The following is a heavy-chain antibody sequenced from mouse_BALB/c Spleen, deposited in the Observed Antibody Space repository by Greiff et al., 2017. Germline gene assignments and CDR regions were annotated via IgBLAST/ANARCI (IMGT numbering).Heavy chain of an antibody. V-gene: IGHV1S81*02. CDR3: ARLDGYRAWFAY. Sequence: VQLQQPGAELVKPGASVKLSCKASGYTFTSYWMHWVKQRPGQGLEWIGEINPSNGRTNYNEKFKSKATLTVDKSSSTAYMQLSSLTSEDSAVYYCARLDGYRAWFAYWGQGTLVTVSA. CDR2: INPSNGRT. D-gene: IGHD2-3*01. J-gene: IGHJ3*01. CDR1: GYTFTSYW.